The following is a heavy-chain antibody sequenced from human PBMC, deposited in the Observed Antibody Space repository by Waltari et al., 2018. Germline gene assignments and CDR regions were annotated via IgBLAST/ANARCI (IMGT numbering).Heavy chain of an antibody. CDR3: TRDKYYYYYGMDV. Sequence: EVQLVESGGGLVQPGGSLSLSCAASGFTFRTFWMSWVRQAPGKGPEWVANIKQDGSEKYYVDSVKGRFTISRDYARNSLYLQMNSLRDEDTAVYYCTRDKYYYYYGMDVWGQGTTVTVSS. CDR1: GFTFRTFW. CDR2: IKQDGSEK. V-gene: IGHV3-7*03. J-gene: IGHJ6*02.